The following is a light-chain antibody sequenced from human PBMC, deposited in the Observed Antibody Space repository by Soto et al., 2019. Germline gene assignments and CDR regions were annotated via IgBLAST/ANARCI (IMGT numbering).Light chain of an antibody. CDR1: QTVSSRH. CDR3: QQYGSSPYT. V-gene: IGKV3-20*01. J-gene: IGKJ2*01. Sequence: EIVLMQSPGTLPLSPGQRATLSCRASQTVSSRHLAWYQHKPGQAPRLLIYGASSRATGIPDRFSGSGSGTDFTLTISRLEPEDFAVYYCQQYGSSPYTFGQGTKLEIK. CDR2: GAS.